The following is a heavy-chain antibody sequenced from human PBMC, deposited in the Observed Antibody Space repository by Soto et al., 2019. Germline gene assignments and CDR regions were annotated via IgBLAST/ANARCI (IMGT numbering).Heavy chain of an antibody. CDR3: ARTAMGGSSWPFDY. J-gene: IGHJ4*02. CDR1: GGSISSSNW. Sequence: SETLSLTCAVSGGSISSSNWWSWVRQPPGKGLEWIGEIYHSGSTNYNPSLKSRVTISVDKSKNQFSLKLSSVTAADTAVYYCARTAMGGSSWPFDYWGQGTLVTGSS. V-gene: IGHV4-4*02. D-gene: IGHD6-13*01. CDR2: IYHSGST.